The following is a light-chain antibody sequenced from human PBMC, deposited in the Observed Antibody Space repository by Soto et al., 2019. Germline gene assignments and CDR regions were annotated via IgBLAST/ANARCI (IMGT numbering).Light chain of an antibody. J-gene: IGKJ1*01. Sequence: AIQMTQSPSSLSASIGDTVTITCRASQGIRRDLGWYQQMPGKAPKVLIYGASTLQSGVPSRFIGRGSGTEFTLTISSLQPEDFATYFCLQDAGYPRTFGPGTKVEIK. CDR2: GAS. V-gene: IGKV1-6*01. CDR1: QGIRRD. CDR3: LQDAGYPRT.